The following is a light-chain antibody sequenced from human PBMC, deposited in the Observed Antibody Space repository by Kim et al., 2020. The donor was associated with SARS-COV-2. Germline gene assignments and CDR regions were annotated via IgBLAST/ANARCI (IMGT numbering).Light chain of an antibody. CDR1: QSISGS. Sequence: EIVMTQSPATLSVSPGEGATLSCRASQSISGSLAWYQQKPGQAPRVLFYGASTRATAIPARFSGTGSGTEFTLTISSLQSEDFAVYYCQQYYNWPLTFGQGTKVDIK. J-gene: IGKJ1*01. CDR3: QQYYNWPLT. V-gene: IGKV3-15*01. CDR2: GAS.